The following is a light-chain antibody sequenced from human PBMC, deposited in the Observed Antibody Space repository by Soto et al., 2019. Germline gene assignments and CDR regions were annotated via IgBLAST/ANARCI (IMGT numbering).Light chain of an antibody. V-gene: IGKV3-20*01. CDR1: QIVNSFY. CDR3: QQYDTSPRT. CDR2: GAS. J-gene: IGKJ1*01. Sequence: EIVLTQSPGTLSLFRGERATLSCRASQIVNSFYFAWYQRKPGLAPRLLIYGASNRATGIPDRFSGSGSGTDFTLTISRLEAEDFGVYYCQQYDTSPRTFGQGTKVEIK.